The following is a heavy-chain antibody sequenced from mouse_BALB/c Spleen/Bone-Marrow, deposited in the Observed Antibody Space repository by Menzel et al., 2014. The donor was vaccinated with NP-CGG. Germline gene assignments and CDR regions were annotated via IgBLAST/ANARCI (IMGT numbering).Heavy chain of an antibody. CDR3: ARQGYYGKGDY. D-gene: IGHD2-1*01. Sequence: VQLKESGGGLVQPGGSLKLSCAASGFDFSSYWMSWVRQSPGEGLEWIGEINPDSSTINYTPSLKDKFIISRDNAKNTLYLQMSKVRSEDTALYYCARQGYYGKGDYWGQGTTLTVSS. J-gene: IGHJ2*01. V-gene: IGHV4-1*02. CDR1: GFDFSSYW. CDR2: INPDSSTI.